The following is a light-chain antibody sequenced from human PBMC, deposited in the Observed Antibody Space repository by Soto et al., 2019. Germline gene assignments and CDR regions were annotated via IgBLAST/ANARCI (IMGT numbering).Light chain of an antibody. CDR3: QQYYSFPWT. Sequence: VIWMTQSPSLLSASTGDRVTISCRMSQGIRSYLAWYQQDPGKAPELLIYAASALHSGVPSRFSGSGSGTEFILTISCLQSEEFATYYCQQYYSFPWTFGQETTVDIK. CDR1: QGIRSY. V-gene: IGKV1D-8*01. J-gene: IGKJ1*01. CDR2: AAS.